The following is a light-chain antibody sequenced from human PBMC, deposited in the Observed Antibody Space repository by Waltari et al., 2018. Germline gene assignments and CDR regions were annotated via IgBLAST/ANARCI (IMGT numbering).Light chain of an antibody. J-gene: IGKJ2*01. Sequence: DIVMTQTPLSLPVTPGEPASITCRSSEDLVDKKAGITYLDWNLQNPGQSPQLLIHTVSSRASGVPDRFTGSGSGSDFTLTINRVEADDVGLYYCMQRLEFPYTFGQGTKVE. CDR3: MQRLEFPYT. V-gene: IGKV2-40*01. CDR1: EDLVDKKAGITY. CDR2: TVS.